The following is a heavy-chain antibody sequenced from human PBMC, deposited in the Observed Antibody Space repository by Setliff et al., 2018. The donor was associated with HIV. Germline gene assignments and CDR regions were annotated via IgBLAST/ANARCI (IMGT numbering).Heavy chain of an antibody. V-gene: IGHV1-46*01. CDR2: INPSGGST. Sequence: ASVKVSCKASGYTFTSYYMHWVRQAPGQGLEWMGIINPSGGSTSYAQKFQGRVTITRDTSASTAYMELSSLRSEDTAVYYCATGHYYGSGSLTWGQGTLVTVSS. CDR3: ATGHYYGSGSLT. D-gene: IGHD3-10*01. CDR1: GYTFTSYY. J-gene: IGHJ5*02.